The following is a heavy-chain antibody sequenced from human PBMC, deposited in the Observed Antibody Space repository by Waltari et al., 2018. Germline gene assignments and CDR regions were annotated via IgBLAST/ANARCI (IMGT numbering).Heavy chain of an antibody. V-gene: IGHV4-38-2*01. J-gene: IGHJ3*02. CDR2: IYHSGST. D-gene: IGHD4-17*01. Sequence: QVQLQESGPGLVKPSETLSLTCAVSGYSISSGYYWGWIRQPPGKGLEWIGSIYHSGSTYHNPSLKSRVTISVDTSKNQFSLKLSSVTAADTAVYYCASSTPQYGEGAFDIWGQGTMVTVSS. CDR1: GYSISSGYY. CDR3: ASSTPQYGEGAFDI.